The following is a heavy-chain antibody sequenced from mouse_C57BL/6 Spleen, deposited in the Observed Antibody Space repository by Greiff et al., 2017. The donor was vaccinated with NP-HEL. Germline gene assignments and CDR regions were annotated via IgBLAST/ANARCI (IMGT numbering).Heavy chain of an antibody. D-gene: IGHD4-1*01. Sequence: VQLQQPGTELVKPGASVKLSCKASGYTFTSYWMHWVKQRPGQSLEWIGNINPSNGGTNYNEKFKSKATLTVDKSSSTAYMQLSSLTSEDSAVYYCARWEANWDRLFAYWGQGTLVTVSA. CDR3: ARWEANWDRLFAY. V-gene: IGHV1-53*01. CDR1: GYTFTSYW. J-gene: IGHJ3*01. CDR2: INPSNGGT.